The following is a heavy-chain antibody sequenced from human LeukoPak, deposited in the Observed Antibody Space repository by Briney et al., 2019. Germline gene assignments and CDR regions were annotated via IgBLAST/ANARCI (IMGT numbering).Heavy chain of an antibody. V-gene: IGHV4-34*01. Sequence: PSETLSLTCAVYGGSFSGYYWSWIRQPPGKGLEWIGEINHSGSTNYNPSLKSRVTISVDTSKNQFSLKLSSVTAADTAVYYCARGSAYYYDSSGYYPRYYYYYMDVWGKGTTVTVSS. D-gene: IGHD3-22*01. CDR1: GGSFSGYY. CDR3: ARGSAYYYDSSGYYPRYYYYYMDV. J-gene: IGHJ6*03. CDR2: INHSGST.